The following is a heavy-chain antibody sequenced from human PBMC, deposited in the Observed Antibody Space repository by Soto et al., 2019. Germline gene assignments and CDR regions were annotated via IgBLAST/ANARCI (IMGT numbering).Heavy chain of an antibody. CDR1: RCTFGSHV. CDR3: ARQTVCTTTNCYPAGDDFDI. D-gene: IGHD1-1*01. Sequence: SVKVSCKTSRCTFGSHVLNWVRLAPGQGLEWMGWMVPMFGPVDYSQKFRGRMTITADASATTAYMDLSSLTSDDTAVYYCARQTVCTTTNCYPAGDDFDIWGQGTLVTVSS. V-gene: IGHV1-69*13. CDR2: MVPMFGPV. J-gene: IGHJ3*02.